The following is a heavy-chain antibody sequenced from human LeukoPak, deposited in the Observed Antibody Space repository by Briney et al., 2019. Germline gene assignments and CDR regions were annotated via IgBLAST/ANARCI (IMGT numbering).Heavy chain of an antibody. J-gene: IGHJ6*02. D-gene: IGHD6-19*01. CDR3: ARGGKQWLVPYYYGMDV. CDR1: GVSISNYY. V-gene: IGHV4-59*01. Sequence: SETLSLTCTVSGVSISNYYWSWIRQPPGKGLEWIGYIYYSGSTNYNPSLKSRVTISVDTSKNQFSLKLSSVTAADTAVYYCARGGKQWLVPYYYGMDVWGQGTTVTVSS. CDR2: IYYSGST.